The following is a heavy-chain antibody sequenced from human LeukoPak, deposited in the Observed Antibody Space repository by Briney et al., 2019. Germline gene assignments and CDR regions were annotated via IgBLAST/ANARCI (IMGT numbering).Heavy chain of an antibody. J-gene: IGHJ5*02. D-gene: IGHD3-3*01. Sequence: SETLSLTCTVSGGSISSYYWTWIRQPPGKGLEWIGYIYYSGSTNYNPSLKSRVTISVDTSKNQFSLKLTSVTAADTAVYYCARGLTIFGVVIKFDWFDPWGQGTLVTVSS. CDR3: ARGLTIFGVVIKFDWFDP. CDR1: GGSISSYY. V-gene: IGHV4-59*01. CDR2: IYYSGST.